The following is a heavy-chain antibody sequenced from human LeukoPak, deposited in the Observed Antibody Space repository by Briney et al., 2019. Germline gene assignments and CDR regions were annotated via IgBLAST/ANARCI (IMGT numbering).Heavy chain of an antibody. CDR1: GGSISSGSYY. V-gene: IGHV4-61*02. Sequence: MPSETLSLTCTVSGGSISSGSYYWSWIRQPAGKGLEWIGRIYTSGSTNCNPSLKSRVTISVDTSKNQFSLKLSSVTAADTAVYYCARDGDVPYWGQGTLVTVSS. CDR2: IYTSGST. CDR3: ARDGDVPY. J-gene: IGHJ4*02.